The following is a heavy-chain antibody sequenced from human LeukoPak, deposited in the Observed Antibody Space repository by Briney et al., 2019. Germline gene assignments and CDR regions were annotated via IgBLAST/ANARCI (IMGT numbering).Heavy chain of an antibody. CDR1: GGSISSYY. J-gene: IGHJ5*02. Sequence: SETLSLTCTVSGGSISSYYWSWIRQPPGKGLEWIGYIYTGGNAIYNPSLKSRVAISVGTSKNQFSLKLTSVTAADTAVYYCTRSSTYFGSFDPWGQGTLVTVSS. CDR2: IYTGGNA. V-gene: IGHV4-4*09. CDR3: TRSSTYFGSFDP. D-gene: IGHD3-10*01.